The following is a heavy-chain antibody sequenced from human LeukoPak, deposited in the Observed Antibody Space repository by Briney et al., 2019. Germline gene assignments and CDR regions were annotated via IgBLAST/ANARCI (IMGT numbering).Heavy chain of an antibody. CDR1: GFTFNSCA. CDR3: AKDPTDFDSSGQTYFDY. D-gene: IGHD3-22*01. CDR2: ISTSGGRT. V-gene: IGHV3-23*01. J-gene: IGHJ4*02. Sequence: GGSLRLSCAASGFTFNSCAMSWVRQAPGKVLEWVSAISTSGGRTFYADSVKGRFTISRDNSKNTLYLQMNSLKAEDTAIYYCAKDPTDFDSSGQTYFDYWGQGTLVTVSS.